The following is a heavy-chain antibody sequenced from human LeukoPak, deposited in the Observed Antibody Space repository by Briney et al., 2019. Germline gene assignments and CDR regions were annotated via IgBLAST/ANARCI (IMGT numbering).Heavy chain of an antibody. CDR3: ARDYGDYRQSYFDY. D-gene: IGHD4-17*01. CDR2: IYSGGST. J-gene: IGHJ4*02. CDR1: GFTVSSNY. Sequence: GGSLRLSCAASGFTVSSNYMSWVRQAPGKGLEWVSVIYSGGSTYYADSVKGRFTISRDNSKNTLYLQMNSLRAEDTAVYYCARDYGDYRQSYFDYWGQGTLVTVSS. V-gene: IGHV3-53*01.